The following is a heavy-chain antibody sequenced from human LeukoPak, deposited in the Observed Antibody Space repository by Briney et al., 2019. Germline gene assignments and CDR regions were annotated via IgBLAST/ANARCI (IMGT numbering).Heavy chain of an antibody. D-gene: IGHD2-15*01. J-gene: IGHJ4*02. CDR3: AGGGGYLIEK. V-gene: IGHV3-7*03. CDR2: IKQDGSEK. Sequence: PGGSLRLSCVASGFNFGGHWMNWVRQAPGKGLEWVANIKQDGSEKFYMDSVRGRFTISRDNAKNSLYLQMDSLSAEDTALYYCAGGGGYLIEKWGQGTPVTVSS. CDR1: GFNFGGHW.